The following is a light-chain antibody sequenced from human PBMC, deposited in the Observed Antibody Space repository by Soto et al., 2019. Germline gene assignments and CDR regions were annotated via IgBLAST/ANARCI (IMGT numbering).Light chain of an antibody. CDR3: QQPSKCQLP. Sequence: EIVFTQSPATPSLSPGERATLSARGSKSGGSYLAWYQQKPGQAPRLLTYVASTRATGIPDRFSASGSGTDFTLTISSLQPEDFAFYYCQQPSKCQLPFG. J-gene: IGKJ5*01. CDR2: VAS. V-gene: IGKV3-11*01. CDR1: KSGGSY.